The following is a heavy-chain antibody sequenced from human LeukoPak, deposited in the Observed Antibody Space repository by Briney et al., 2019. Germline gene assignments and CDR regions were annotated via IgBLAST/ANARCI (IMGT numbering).Heavy chain of an antibody. D-gene: IGHD6-13*01. CDR3: ARGAARTIAASVDAFDI. J-gene: IGHJ3*02. CDR2: ISTSSSYI. Sequence: PGGSLRLSCAASGFTFSSYSMNWVRQAPGKGLEWVSSISTSSSYIYYADSVKGRFTISRDNAKNSLYLQMNSLRAEDTAMYYCARGAARTIAASVDAFDIWGQGTMVTVSS. V-gene: IGHV3-21*01. CDR1: GFTFSSYS.